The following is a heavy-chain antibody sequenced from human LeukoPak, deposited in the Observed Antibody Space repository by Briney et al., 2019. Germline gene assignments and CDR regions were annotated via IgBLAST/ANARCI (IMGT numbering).Heavy chain of an antibody. Sequence: EASVKVSCKASGYTFTSYDTNWVRQATGQGLEWMGWMNPNSGNTGYAQKFQGRVTMTRNTSISTAYMELSSLRSEDTAVYYCARGRFGELLYPYGDYYYYYMDVWGKGTTVTISS. CDR2: MNPNSGNT. CDR1: GYTFTSYD. V-gene: IGHV1-8*01. J-gene: IGHJ6*03. D-gene: IGHD3-10*01. CDR3: ARGRFGELLYPYGDYYYYYMDV.